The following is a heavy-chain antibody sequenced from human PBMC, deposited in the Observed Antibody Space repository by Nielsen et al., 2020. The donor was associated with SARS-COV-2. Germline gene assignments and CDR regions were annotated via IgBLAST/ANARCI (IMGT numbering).Heavy chain of an antibody. CDR2: ISPYNDNT. D-gene: IGHD3-9*01. Sequence: ASVKVSCKASGYTFISCVISWVRQAPGQGLEWMGWISPYNDNTDYSETVRGRVTMTTDTSTSTAYMELRGLRSDDTAVYYWARGRYYDTLSDFDYWGQGTLVTVSS. CDR3: ARGRYYDTLSDFDY. J-gene: IGHJ4*02. CDR1: GYTFISCV. V-gene: IGHV1-18*04.